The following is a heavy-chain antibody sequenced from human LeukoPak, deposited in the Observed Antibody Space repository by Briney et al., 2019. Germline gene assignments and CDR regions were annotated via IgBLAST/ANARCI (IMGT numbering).Heavy chain of an antibody. Sequence: GGSLRLSCAASGFTFSAYAMSWVRQAPGKGLVWVSRINSDGRSASYADSVKGRFTISRDNAKNTLYLQMNSLRAEDTAVYYCARGYYDSSGYYLIDYWGQGTLVTVSS. CDR3: ARGYYDSSGYYLIDY. V-gene: IGHV3-74*01. D-gene: IGHD3-22*01. CDR2: INSDGRSA. J-gene: IGHJ4*02. CDR1: GFTFSAYA.